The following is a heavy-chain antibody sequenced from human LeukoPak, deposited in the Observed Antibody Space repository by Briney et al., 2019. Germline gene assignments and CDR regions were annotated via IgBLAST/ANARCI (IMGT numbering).Heavy chain of an antibody. Sequence: GASVKVSCKASGGTFSSYAISWVRQAPGQGLEWMGGIIPIFGTANYAQKFQGRVTITTDESTSTAYMELSSLRSEDTAVYYCARGKSDSSGYYYADAFGIWGQGTMVTVSS. CDR1: GGTFSSYA. D-gene: IGHD3-22*01. CDR2: IIPIFGTA. CDR3: ARGKSDSSGYYYADAFGI. J-gene: IGHJ3*02. V-gene: IGHV1-69*05.